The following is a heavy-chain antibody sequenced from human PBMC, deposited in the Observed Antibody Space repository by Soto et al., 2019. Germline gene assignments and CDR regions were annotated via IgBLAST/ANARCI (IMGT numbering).Heavy chain of an antibody. CDR3: ARRGIVSYYDY. CDR2: ISGSGGST. J-gene: IGHJ4*02. D-gene: IGHD2-21*01. V-gene: IGHV3-23*01. Sequence: EVQLLESGGGLVQPGGSLRLSCAASGFTFSSYAMRWVRQAPVKGLEWVSAISGSGGSTYYADSVKGRFTISRDNSKNTLYLQMNSLRAEDTAVYYCARRGIVSYYDYWGQGTLVTVSS. CDR1: GFTFSSYA.